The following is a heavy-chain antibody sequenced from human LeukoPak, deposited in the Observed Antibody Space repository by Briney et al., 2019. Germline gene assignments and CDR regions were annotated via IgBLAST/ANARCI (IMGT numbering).Heavy chain of an antibody. V-gene: IGHV3-21*01. CDR2: ISSSSSYI. J-gene: IGHJ6*03. CDR3: ATCSGGSCYHGGYMGV. CDR1: GFTFSSDA. D-gene: IGHD2-15*01. Sequence: GGSLRLSCAASGFTFSSDAMSWVRQAPGKGLEWVSSISSSSSYIYYADSVKGRFTISRVNAKNSLYLQMNSLRAEDTAVYYCATCSGGSCYHGGYMGVWGKGTTVTISS.